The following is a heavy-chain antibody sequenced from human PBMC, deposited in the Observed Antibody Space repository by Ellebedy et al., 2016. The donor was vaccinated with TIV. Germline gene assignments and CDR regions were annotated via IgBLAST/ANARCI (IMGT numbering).Heavy chain of an antibody. CDR2: IKQDGSEK. D-gene: IGHD6-13*01. Sequence: GESLKISCAASGFTFSRYWMSWVRQAPGKGLEWVANIKQDGSEKYYVDSVKGRFTISRDNAKNSLYLQMNSLRAEDTAVYYCAGVAAAAGTFYYGMDVWGQGTTVTVSS. V-gene: IGHV3-7*03. J-gene: IGHJ6*02. CDR3: AGVAAAAGTFYYGMDV. CDR1: GFTFSRYW.